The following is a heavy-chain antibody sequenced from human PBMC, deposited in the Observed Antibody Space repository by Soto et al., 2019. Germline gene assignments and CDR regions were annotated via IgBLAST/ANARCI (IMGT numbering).Heavy chain of an antibody. D-gene: IGHD2-2*01. CDR1: GGSISSGGYY. J-gene: IGHJ6*02. CDR3: ARDLGLPAAVDYYGMDV. CDR2: IYYSGAT. Sequence: SETLSLTCTVSGGSISSGGYYWSWVRQRPGKGLEWIGNIYYSGATYYNPSLRGRVSISVDTSKNHFSLTLNSVTAADTAVYFCARDLGLPAAVDYYGMDVWGRGTTVTVSS. V-gene: IGHV4-31*03.